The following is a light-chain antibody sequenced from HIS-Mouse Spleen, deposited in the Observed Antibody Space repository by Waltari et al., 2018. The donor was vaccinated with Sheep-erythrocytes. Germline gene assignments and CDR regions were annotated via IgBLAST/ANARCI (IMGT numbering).Light chain of an antibody. CDR1: SSNIGSNT. V-gene: IGLV1-44*01. J-gene: IGLJ3*02. Sequence: QSVLTQPPSASGTPGQRVTISCSGSSSNIGSNTVTWYQQLPGTAPKLLIYSNKQRPSAVPDRFAGSKSGTSASLAISGLQSEDEADYYCAAWDDSLNGPVFGGGTKLTVL. CDR3: AAWDDSLNGPV. CDR2: SNK.